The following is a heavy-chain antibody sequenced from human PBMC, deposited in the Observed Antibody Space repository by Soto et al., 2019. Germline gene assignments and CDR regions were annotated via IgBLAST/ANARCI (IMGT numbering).Heavy chain of an antibody. J-gene: IGHJ6*02. D-gene: IGHD5-12*01. CDR3: ARGIQWRYGMDV. CDR2: INGDGSST. Sequence: EVQLVESGGGLVQPGGSLRLSCAAAGFTFNSHWMHWVRQAPGKGLVWVSRINGDGSSTFYADSVKGRFTVSRDNAKNTLYLQMSSLRAEDTAVYYCARGIQWRYGMDVWGQGTTVTVSS. CDR1: GFTFNSHW. V-gene: IGHV3-74*01.